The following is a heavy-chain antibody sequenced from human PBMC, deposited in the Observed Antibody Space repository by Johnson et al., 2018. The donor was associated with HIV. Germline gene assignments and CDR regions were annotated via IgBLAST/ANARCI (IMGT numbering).Heavy chain of an antibody. D-gene: IGHD4-17*01. CDR3: AKDRTDYGDYVSAFDI. CDR2: ISSSGGDT. CDR1: GFTFSNYA. Sequence: VQLVESGGGLVQPGGSLRLSCAASGFTFSNYAMTWVRQVAGKGLVWVSAISSSGGDTYSADSVEGRFSVSRDNSKNTLYLQMNSLRAEDTAVYYCAKDRTDYGDYVSAFDIWGQGTMVTVSS. J-gene: IGHJ3*02. V-gene: IGHV3-23*04.